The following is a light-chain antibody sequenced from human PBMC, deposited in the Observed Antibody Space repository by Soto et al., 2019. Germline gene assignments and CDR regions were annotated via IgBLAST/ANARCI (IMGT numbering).Light chain of an antibody. CDR1: SRYGGGYNY. CDR3: SSYTSSSTYV. V-gene: IGLV2-14*01. Sequence: QSALTQPASVSESPGQSITISCTGTSRYGGGYNYVSWYQQHPGEVPRLVIYEVSNRPSGVSSRFSGSKSGNTASLTISGLLAEDEADYYCSSYTSSSTYVFVTGTKVTVL. J-gene: IGLJ1*01. CDR2: EVS.